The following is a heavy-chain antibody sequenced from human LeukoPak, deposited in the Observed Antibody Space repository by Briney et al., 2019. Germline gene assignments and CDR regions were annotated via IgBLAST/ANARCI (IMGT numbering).Heavy chain of an antibody. J-gene: IGHJ5*02. Sequence: PSETLSLTCAVYGGSFSGYYWSWIRQPPGKGLEWIGEINHSGSTNYNPSLKSRVTISVDTSKKQFSLKVTSVTAADTAVYYCARRAGITRFHGPWGQGTQVTVSS. CDR2: INHSGST. D-gene: IGHD3-9*01. CDR1: GGSFSGYY. CDR3: ARRAGITRFHGP. V-gene: IGHV4-34*01.